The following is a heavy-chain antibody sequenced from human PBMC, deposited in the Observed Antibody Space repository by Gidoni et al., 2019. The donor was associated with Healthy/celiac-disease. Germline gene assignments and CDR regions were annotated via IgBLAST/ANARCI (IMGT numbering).Heavy chain of an antibody. D-gene: IGHD3-3*01. J-gene: IGHJ6*02. CDR1: GFTLSDSY. CDR2: ISSSGSTI. V-gene: IGHV3-11*01. CDR3: ARDFKYYDFWSGYHPNYYYGMDV. Sequence: QVQLVESGGGLVKPGGSLRLSCAASGFTLSDSYMSWSRQAPGKGLEWVSYISSSGSTIYYADSVKGRFTISRDNAKNSLYLQMNSLRAEDTAVYYCARDFKYYDFWSGYHPNYYYGMDVWGQGTTVTVSS.